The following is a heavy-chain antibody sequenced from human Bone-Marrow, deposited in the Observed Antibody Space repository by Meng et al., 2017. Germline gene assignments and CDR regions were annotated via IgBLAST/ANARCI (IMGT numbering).Heavy chain of an antibody. CDR3: ASSRSNYYYDSSGYYRLKAFDI. CDR2: MNPNSGNT. Sequence: ASVKVSCKASGYTFTSYDINWVRQATGQGREWRGWMNPNSGNTGYAQKFQGRVTITRNTSISTAYMELSSLRSEDTAVYYCASSRSNYYYDSSGYYRLKAFDIWGQGTMVTVSS. V-gene: IGHV1-8*03. D-gene: IGHD3-22*01. J-gene: IGHJ3*02. CDR1: GYTFTSYD.